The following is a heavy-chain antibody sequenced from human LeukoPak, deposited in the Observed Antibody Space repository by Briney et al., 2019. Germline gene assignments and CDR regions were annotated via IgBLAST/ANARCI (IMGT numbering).Heavy chain of an antibody. CDR3: AGGGNIAAADRDAFDI. CDR2: IYHSGST. V-gene: IGHV4-4*02. J-gene: IGHJ3*02. CDR1: GGSISSSNW. D-gene: IGHD6-13*01. Sequence: PSETLSLTCAVSGGSISSSNWWSWVRQPPGKGLEWIGEIYHSGSTNYNPSLKSRVTFSVDNSKSQFSLKLSSVTAADTAVYYCAGGGNIAAADRDAFDIWGQGTMVTVSS.